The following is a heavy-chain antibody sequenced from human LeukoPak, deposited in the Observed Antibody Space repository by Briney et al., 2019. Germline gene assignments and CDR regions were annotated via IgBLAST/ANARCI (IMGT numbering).Heavy chain of an antibody. Sequence: SQTLSLTCAVSGGSISSGAYSWCWIRQPPGKGLEWIGYIYHSGSTYYNPSLKSRVTMSVDTSKNQFSLKLSSVTAADTAVYHCARDGVNWFDPWGQGTLVTVSS. CDR1: GGSISSGAYS. CDR3: ARDGVNWFDP. V-gene: IGHV4-30-2*01. D-gene: IGHD3-16*01. CDR2: IYHSGST. J-gene: IGHJ5*02.